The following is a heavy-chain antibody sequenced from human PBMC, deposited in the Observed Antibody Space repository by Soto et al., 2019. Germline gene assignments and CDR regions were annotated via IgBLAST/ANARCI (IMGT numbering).Heavy chain of an antibody. CDR3: ARVDWGYWYFDL. J-gene: IGHJ2*01. CDR1: GGSFSGYY. Sequence: QVQLQQWGAGLLKPSETLSLTCAVYGGSFSGYYWSWIRQPPGQGLEWIGEINHSGSTNYNPSLKSRVTISVDTSKNQCSLKLSSVTAADTAVYYCARVDWGYWYFDLWGRGTLVTVSS. CDR2: INHSGST. V-gene: IGHV4-34*01. D-gene: IGHD7-27*01.